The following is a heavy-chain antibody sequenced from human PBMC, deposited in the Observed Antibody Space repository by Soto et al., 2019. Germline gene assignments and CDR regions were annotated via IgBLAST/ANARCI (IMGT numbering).Heavy chain of an antibody. V-gene: IGHV3-7*01. CDR2: IKQDGSEK. D-gene: IGHD3-9*01. J-gene: IGHJ3*02. CDR1: GFTFSSYW. Sequence: GGSLRLSCAASGFTFSSYWMSWVRQAPGKXLEWVANIKQDGSEKYYVDSVKGRFTISRDNAKHSLYLQMNSLRAEDTAVYYCARDGRVLRYFDWLLSPSDAFDICGQGRMVTVSS. CDR3: ARDGRVLRYFDWLLSPSDAFDI.